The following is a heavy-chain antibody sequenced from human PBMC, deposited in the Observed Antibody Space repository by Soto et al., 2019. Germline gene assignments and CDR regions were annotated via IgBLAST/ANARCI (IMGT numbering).Heavy chain of an antibody. J-gene: IGHJ3*01. CDR1: GFTFSTYG. CDR3: ARAGHGINLPYAFDV. Sequence: GGSLRLSFTASGFTFSTYGMPWVRQAPGKGLEWVAVISTDGVNAYYADSVQGRFTFSRDNSENTLYLQMHGLRVEDTAIYYCARAGHGINLPYAFDVWGQGTMVT. CDR2: ISTDGVNA. V-gene: IGHV3-30*03.